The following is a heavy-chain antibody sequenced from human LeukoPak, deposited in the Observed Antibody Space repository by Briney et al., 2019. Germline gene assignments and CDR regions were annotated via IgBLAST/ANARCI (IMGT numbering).Heavy chain of an antibody. Sequence: GGSLRLSCAASGFTFSNYCMTWVRQAPGKGLEWVSAISGSGGSTYYADSVKGRFTISRDNSKNTLYLQMNSLRAEDTAVYYCAKGPVSSSWYVDYWGQGTLVTVSS. D-gene: IGHD6-13*01. CDR2: ISGSGGST. CDR1: GFTFSNYC. CDR3: AKGPVSSSWYVDY. J-gene: IGHJ4*02. V-gene: IGHV3-23*01.